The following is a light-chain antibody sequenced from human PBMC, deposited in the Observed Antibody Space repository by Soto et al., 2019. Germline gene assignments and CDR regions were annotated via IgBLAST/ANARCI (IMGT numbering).Light chain of an antibody. V-gene: IGLV2-14*01. Sequence: QSALTQPASVSGSPGQSITISCTGTSSDVGGYNYVSWYQHHPGKAPKLMIYEVSNRPSGVSYRFSGSKSGNTASLTISGLQAEDEADYYCFSYTSSGTYVFGTGTKVTVL. CDR2: EVS. CDR3: FSYTSSGTYV. J-gene: IGLJ1*01. CDR1: SSDVGGYNY.